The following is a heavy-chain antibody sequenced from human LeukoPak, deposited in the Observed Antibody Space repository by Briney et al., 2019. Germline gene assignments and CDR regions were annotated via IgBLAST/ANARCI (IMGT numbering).Heavy chain of an antibody. D-gene: IGHD3-9*01. Sequence: LTGGSLRLSCAASGFTSRYHGMYWVRQAPGKGLEWVTYISDDGSRKYYADSVQGRFSVSRDSSKNTVDLQMNSLRVEGTAVYICARDFTGKYCIDYWGQGTLVTVSS. J-gene: IGHJ4*02. CDR1: GFTSRYHG. CDR3: ARDFTGKYCIDY. CDR2: ISDDGSRK. V-gene: IGHV3-30*05.